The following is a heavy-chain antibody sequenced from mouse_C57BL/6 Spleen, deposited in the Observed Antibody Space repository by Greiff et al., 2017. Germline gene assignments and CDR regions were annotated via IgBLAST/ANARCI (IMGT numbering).Heavy chain of an antibody. CDR2: ISNGGGST. V-gene: IGHV5-12*01. CDR1: GFTFSDYY. Sequence: EVMLVESGGGLVQPGGSLKLSCAASGFTFSDYYMYWVRQTPEKRLEWVAYISNGGGSTYYPDTVKGRFTISRDNAKNTLYLQMSRLKSEDTAMYYCARHHSMDYWGQGTSVTVSS. CDR3: ARHHSMDY. J-gene: IGHJ4*01. D-gene: IGHD1-2*01.